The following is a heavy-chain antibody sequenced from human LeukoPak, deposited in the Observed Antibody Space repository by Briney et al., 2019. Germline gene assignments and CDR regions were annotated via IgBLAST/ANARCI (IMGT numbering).Heavy chain of an antibody. CDR3: ARAGYSSGWRGNYFDY. D-gene: IGHD6-19*01. CDR1: GYTFTSYG. J-gene: IGHJ4*02. CDR2: ISAYNGNT. Sequence: ASVKVSCKASGYTFTSYGISWVRQAPGQGLEWMGWISAYNGNTNYAQKLQGRVAMTTDTSTSTAYMELRSLRSDDTAVYYCARAGYSSGWRGNYFDYWGQGTLVTVSS. V-gene: IGHV1-18*01.